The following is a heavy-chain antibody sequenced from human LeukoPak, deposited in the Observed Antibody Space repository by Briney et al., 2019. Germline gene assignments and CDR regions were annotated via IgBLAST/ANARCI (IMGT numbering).Heavy chain of an antibody. J-gene: IGHJ4*02. CDR1: GGNFTNYA. Sequence: ASVKVSCKASGGNFTNYALTWVRQAPGQGLEWMGWISAYNGNTNYAQKLQGRVTMTTGTSTSTAYMELRSLRSDDTAVYYCARDRTYYDFWSGYYRGPFDYWGQGTLVTVSS. CDR3: ARDRTYYDFWSGYYRGPFDY. V-gene: IGHV1-18*01. D-gene: IGHD3-3*01. CDR2: ISAYNGNT.